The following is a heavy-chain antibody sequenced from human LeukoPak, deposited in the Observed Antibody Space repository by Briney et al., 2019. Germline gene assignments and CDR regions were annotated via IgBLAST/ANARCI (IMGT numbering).Heavy chain of an antibody. CDR1: GFTFSSYA. V-gene: IGHV3-23*01. J-gene: IGHJ4*02. Sequence: GGSLRLSCAASGFTFSSYAMSWVRQAPGKGLEWVSAISGSGGSTYYADSVKGRFTISRDNSKNTLYLQMNSLRAEDTAVYYCAKEPPRCCSGGSCYREYYFDYWGQGTLVTVSS. D-gene: IGHD2-15*01. CDR3: AKEPPRCCSGGSCYREYYFDY. CDR2: ISGSGGST.